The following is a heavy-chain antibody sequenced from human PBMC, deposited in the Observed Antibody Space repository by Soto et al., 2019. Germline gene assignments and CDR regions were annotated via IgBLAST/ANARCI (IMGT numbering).Heavy chain of an antibody. J-gene: IGHJ6*02. CDR1: GGSISSSSY. D-gene: IGHD6-13*01. CDR2: IYSIGST. Sequence: QLQLQESGPGLVKPSETLSLTCTVSGGSISSSSYWDWIRQPPGKGLEWIGSIYSIGSTYYNPSPKSRRTISVDTSKTQCSLKLSSVPPADTAVYYCRRSSRYSTDVWGQGTTVTVSS. V-gene: IGHV4-39*01. CDR3: RRSSRYSTDV.